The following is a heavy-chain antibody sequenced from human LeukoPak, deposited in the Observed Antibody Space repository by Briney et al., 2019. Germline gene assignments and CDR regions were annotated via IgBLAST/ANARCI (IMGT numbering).Heavy chain of an antibody. V-gene: IGHV4-59*01. CDR3: TRDGGVAVTPLDFDF. D-gene: IGHD6-19*01. Sequence: PSETLSLTCTVSGGSISGYYWSWIRQSPGKGLEWIGYISYSGSTDYNPSLKSRVTLSVDTSKNQISLRLSSVTAADTAVYYCTRDGGVAVTPLDFDFWGQGTLVTVSS. CDR2: ISYSGST. CDR1: GGSISGYY. J-gene: IGHJ4*02.